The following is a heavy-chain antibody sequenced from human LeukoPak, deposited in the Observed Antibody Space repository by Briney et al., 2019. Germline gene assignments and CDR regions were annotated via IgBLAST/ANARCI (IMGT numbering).Heavy chain of an antibody. CDR1: GFTFSSNY. CDR3: ARYSGSYYYPPAWDL. V-gene: IGHV3-23*01. J-gene: IGHJ4*02. D-gene: IGHD1-26*01. Sequence: PGGSLRLSCAASGFTFSSNYMSWVRQAPGKGLEWVSATSTSGGSAYYADSVKGRFTISRDNSKNTLYLQMDSLRADDTAVYYCARYSGSYYYPPAWDLWGQGTLVTVSS. CDR2: TSTSGGSA.